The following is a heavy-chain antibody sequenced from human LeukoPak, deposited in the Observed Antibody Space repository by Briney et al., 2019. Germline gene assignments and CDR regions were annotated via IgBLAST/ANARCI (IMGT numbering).Heavy chain of an antibody. CDR3: TTIGKILTGFYDFGWFDP. CDR1: GYTLTELS. D-gene: IGHD3-9*01. Sequence: ASVKVSCKVSGYTLTELSMHWVRQAPGKGLEWMGGFDPEDGETIYAQKFQGRVTMTEDTSTDTAYMELSSLRSEDTAVYYCTTIGKILTGFYDFGWFDPWGQGTLVTVSS. J-gene: IGHJ5*02. CDR2: FDPEDGET. V-gene: IGHV1-24*01.